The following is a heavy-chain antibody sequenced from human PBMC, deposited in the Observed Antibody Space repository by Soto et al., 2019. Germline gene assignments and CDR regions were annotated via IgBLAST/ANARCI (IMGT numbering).Heavy chain of an antibody. CDR3: AAVDYDFWSGYLSMDV. CDR2: IVVGSGNT. CDR1: GFTFTSSA. J-gene: IGHJ6*02. Sequence: GASVKVSCKASGFTFTSSAVQWVRQARGQRLEWIGWIVVGSGNTNYAQKFQERVTITRDMSTSTAYTELSSLRSEDTAVYYCAAVDYDFWSGYLSMDVWGQGTTVTVSS. D-gene: IGHD3-3*01. V-gene: IGHV1-58*01.